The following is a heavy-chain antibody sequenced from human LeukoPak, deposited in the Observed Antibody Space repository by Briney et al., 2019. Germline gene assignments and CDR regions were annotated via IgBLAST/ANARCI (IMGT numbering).Heavy chain of an antibody. J-gene: IGHJ4*02. Sequence: ASVKVSCKASGYTFIAYHMHWVRQAPGQGLEWMGWINTNTGNPTYGQGFTGRFVFSVDTSVSTAYLQISSLKAEDTAVYYCSRGTTSSNYPFWGQGTLVTVSS. V-gene: IGHV7-4-1*02. D-gene: IGHD2-2*01. CDR3: SRGTTSSNYPF. CDR2: INTNTGNP. CDR1: GYTFIAYH.